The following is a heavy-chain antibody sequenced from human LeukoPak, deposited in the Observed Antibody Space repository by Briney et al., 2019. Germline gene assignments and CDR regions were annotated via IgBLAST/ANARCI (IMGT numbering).Heavy chain of an antibody. Sequence: ASVKVSCKASGYTFTSYGISWVRQAPGQGLEWMGWISAYNGNTNYAQKLQGRVTMTTDTSTSTAYMELRSLRSDDTAVYYCARAHYDYVWGSYRNDYWGQGTLVTASS. CDR3: ARAHYDYVWGSYRNDY. CDR1: GYTFTSYG. CDR2: ISAYNGNT. J-gene: IGHJ4*02. D-gene: IGHD3-16*02. V-gene: IGHV1-18*01.